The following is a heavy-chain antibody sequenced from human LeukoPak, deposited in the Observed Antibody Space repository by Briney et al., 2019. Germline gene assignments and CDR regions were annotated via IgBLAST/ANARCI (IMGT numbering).Heavy chain of an antibody. CDR2: FDHEDAEI. V-gene: IGHV1-24*01. CDR3: AAEGQWSLVHYFNS. J-gene: IGHJ4*02. D-gene: IGHD2-15*01. Sequence: ASVKVSCKVSGNTLTDLSIHWVRQAPGKGLDWMGGFDHEDAEIIYAEKFQDRVTMTEDPSTDTAYLELSSLRSEDTAVYFCAAEGQWSLVHYFNSWGQGTLVTVSS. CDR1: GNTLTDLS.